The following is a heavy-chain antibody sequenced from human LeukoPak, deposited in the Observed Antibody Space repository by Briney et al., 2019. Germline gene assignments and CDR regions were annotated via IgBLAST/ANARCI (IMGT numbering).Heavy chain of an antibody. CDR3: AREISYGDYPSGDAFDN. J-gene: IGHJ3*02. CDR1: GFTFSSYS. Sequence: GGPLRLSCAASGFTFSSYSMNWVRQAPGKGLEWVSSISSSSSYIYYADSVKGRFTISRDNARNSLYLQMNSLRAEDTAVYFCAREISYGDYPSGDAFDNWGQGTMVTVSS. V-gene: IGHV3-21*01. D-gene: IGHD4-17*01. CDR2: ISSSSSYI.